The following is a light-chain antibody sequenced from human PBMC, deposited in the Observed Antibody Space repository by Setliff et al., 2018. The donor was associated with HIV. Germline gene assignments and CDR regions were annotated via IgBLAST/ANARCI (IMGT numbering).Light chain of an antibody. CDR3: CSFAGSNTYV. J-gene: IGLJ1*01. CDR2: EVR. V-gene: IGLV2-23*02. CDR1: SSDVGGYNL. Sequence: QSVLTQPASVSGSPGQSITIFCTGTSSDVGGYNLVSWYQHHPDKAPKLIIYEVREQPSGVSNRFSGSKSGNTASLTISGLQAEDEADYYCCSFAGSNTYVFGPGTKVTVL.